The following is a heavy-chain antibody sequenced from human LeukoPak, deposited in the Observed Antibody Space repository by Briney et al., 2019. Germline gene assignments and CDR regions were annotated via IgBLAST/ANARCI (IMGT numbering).Heavy chain of an antibody. J-gene: IGHJ4*02. CDR2: IIPILGIA. V-gene: IGHV1-69*04. CDR3: ARVVVVPASYYFDY. CDR1: GGTFSSYA. Sequence: SVKVSCKASGGTFSSYAISWVRQAPGQGLEWMGRIIPILGIANYAQKFQGRVTITADKSTSTAYMELSSLRSEDTAVYYCARVVVVPASYYFDYWGQGTLVTVSS. D-gene: IGHD2-2*01.